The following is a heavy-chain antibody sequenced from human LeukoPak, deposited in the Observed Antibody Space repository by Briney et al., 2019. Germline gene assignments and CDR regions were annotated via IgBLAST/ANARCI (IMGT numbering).Heavy chain of an antibody. J-gene: IGHJ4*02. Sequence: KSSETLSLTCTVSGGSISSGSYYWSWIRQPAGKGLEWIGRIYTSGSTNYNPSLKSRVTISVDTSKNQFSLKLSSVTAADTAVYYCAASGSYRYYFDYWGQGTLVTVSS. V-gene: IGHV4-61*02. CDR2: IYTSGST. CDR3: AASGSYRYYFDY. D-gene: IGHD1-26*01. CDR1: GGSISSGSYY.